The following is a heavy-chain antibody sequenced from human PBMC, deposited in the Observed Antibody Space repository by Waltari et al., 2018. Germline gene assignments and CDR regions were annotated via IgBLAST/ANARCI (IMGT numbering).Heavy chain of an antibody. D-gene: IGHD6-19*01. V-gene: IGHV3-30*01. CDR1: GFTFSSYA. CDR3: ARARRYSSGWSPYYYYYGMDV. J-gene: IGHJ6*02. Sequence: QVQLVESGGGVVQPGRSLRLSCAASGFTFSSYAMHWVRPAQGKGIEGVAVISYDGSNKYYADSVKGRFTISRDNSKNTLYLQMNSLRAEDTAVYYCARARRYSSGWSPYYYYYGMDVWGQGTTVTVSS. CDR2: ISYDGSNK.